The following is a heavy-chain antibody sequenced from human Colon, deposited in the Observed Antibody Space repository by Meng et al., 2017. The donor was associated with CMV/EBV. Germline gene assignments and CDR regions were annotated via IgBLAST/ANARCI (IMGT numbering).Heavy chain of an antibody. CDR2: INHSGST. J-gene: IGHJ4*02. D-gene: IGHD3-3*01. V-gene: IGHV4-34*01. Sequence: QVQLQQWGAGLLKPSETLSLTFAVSGGSFSGYYWSWIRQPPGKGLEWXGEINHSGSTNYNPSLKSRVTISVDTSKNQFSLKLSSVTAADTAVYYCARTDYYDFGWGQGTVVTVSS. CDR3: ARTDYYDFG. CDR1: GGSFSGYY.